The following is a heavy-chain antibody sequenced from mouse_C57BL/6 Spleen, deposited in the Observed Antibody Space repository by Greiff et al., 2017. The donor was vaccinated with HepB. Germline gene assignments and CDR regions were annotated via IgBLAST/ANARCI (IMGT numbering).Heavy chain of an antibody. Sequence: EVMLVESGAELVRPGASVKLSCTASGFNIKDDYMHWVKQRPEQGLEWIGWIDPENGDTEYASKFQGKATITADTSSNTAYLQLSSLTSEDTAVYYCTRYYGSSYAWFAYWGQGTLVTVSA. CDR3: TRYYGSSYAWFAY. V-gene: IGHV14-4*01. J-gene: IGHJ3*01. D-gene: IGHD1-1*01. CDR2: IDPENGDT. CDR1: GFNIKDDY.